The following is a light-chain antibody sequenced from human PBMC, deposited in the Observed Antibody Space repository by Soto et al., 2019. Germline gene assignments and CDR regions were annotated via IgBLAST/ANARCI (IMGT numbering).Light chain of an antibody. Sequence: IQLTQSPSSLSASVGDRVTISCRASQGIANFLAWYQQKPGKAPKLLIYGASTLQSGVPSRFSGSGSGTDFTLTISSLQPEDFATYYCQTLNCFPIPFGPGTKVDIK. CDR3: QTLNCFPIP. CDR1: QGIANF. V-gene: IGKV1-9*01. CDR2: GAS. J-gene: IGKJ3*01.